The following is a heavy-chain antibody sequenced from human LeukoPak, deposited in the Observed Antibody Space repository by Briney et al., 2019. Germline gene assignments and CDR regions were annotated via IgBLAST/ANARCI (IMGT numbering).Heavy chain of an antibody. D-gene: IGHD6-13*01. Sequence: ASVKVSCKASGYTFTSYYMHWVRQAPGQGLEWMGIINPSGGSTSYAQKFQGRVTMTRDTSTSTVYMELSSLRSEDTAVYYCASSRGISGSSDYYYYGMDVWGQGTTVTVSS. J-gene: IGHJ6*02. CDR2: INPSGGST. CDR3: ASSRGISGSSDYYYYGMDV. V-gene: IGHV1-46*01. CDR1: GYTFTSYY.